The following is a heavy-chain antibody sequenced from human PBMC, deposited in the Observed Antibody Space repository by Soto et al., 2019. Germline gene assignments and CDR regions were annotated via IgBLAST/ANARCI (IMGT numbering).Heavy chain of an antibody. CDR1: GYTFTGYY. Sequence: ASVKVSCKASGYTFTGYYMHWVRQAPGQGLEWMGWINPNSGGTNYAQKFQGWVTMTRDTSISTAYMELSRLRSDDTAVYYCARDHSVGTGDRDNWFDPWGQGTLVTVSS. D-gene: IGHD7-27*01. CDR2: INPNSGGT. J-gene: IGHJ5*02. CDR3: ARDHSVGTGDRDNWFDP. V-gene: IGHV1-2*04.